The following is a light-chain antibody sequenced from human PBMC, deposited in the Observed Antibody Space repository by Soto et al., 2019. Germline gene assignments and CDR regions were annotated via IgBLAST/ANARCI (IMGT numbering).Light chain of an antibody. CDR1: QSVNSDY. V-gene: IGKV3-20*01. J-gene: IGKJ2*01. CDR2: AAS. Sequence: EIVLTQSPVTLSLSPGERATLSCRASQSVNSDYLAWYQQKPGQAPRLLIYAASSRATGIPDRFSGSGSGTDFSLTISRLEPEDSEVYFCKQYGYSKYIFGQGTKVEIK. CDR3: KQYGYSKYI.